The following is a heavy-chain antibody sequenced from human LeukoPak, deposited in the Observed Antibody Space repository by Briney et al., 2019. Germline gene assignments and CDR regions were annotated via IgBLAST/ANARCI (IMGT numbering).Heavy chain of an antibody. CDR3: ARRVVVPAAPYYFDY. CDR1: GFIFSSYW. Sequence: PGGSLKLSCAASGFIFSSYWMHWVRQAPGKGLVWVSRINSDGSSTSYADSVKGRFTISRDNANNTLYLQMNSLRAEDTAVYYCARRVVVPAAPYYFDYWGQGTLVTVSS. V-gene: IGHV3-74*01. D-gene: IGHD2-2*01. CDR2: INSDGSST. J-gene: IGHJ4*02.